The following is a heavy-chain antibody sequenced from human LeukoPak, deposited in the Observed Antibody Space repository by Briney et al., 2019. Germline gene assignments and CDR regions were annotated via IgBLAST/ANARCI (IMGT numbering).Heavy chain of an antibody. CDR3: ARESLDYGGIYYFDY. Sequence: GASVTVSCKGSGYTLTNYGLSGVRQAPGKGLEWMGWSSAYNGNTNYAQKLQGRVTMSTDTSTSTAYMELRSLRSDDTAVYYCARESLDYGGIYYFDYWGQGTLVTVSS. CDR1: GYTLTNYG. D-gene: IGHD4-23*01. CDR2: SSAYNGNT. J-gene: IGHJ4*02. V-gene: IGHV1-18*01.